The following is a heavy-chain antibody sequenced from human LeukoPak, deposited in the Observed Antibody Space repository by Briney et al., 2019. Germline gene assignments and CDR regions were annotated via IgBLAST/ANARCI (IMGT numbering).Heavy chain of an antibody. V-gene: IGHV4-39*01. CDR3: VRHSTVTTGYFQN. Sequence: PSETLSLTCTVSGGSIGISGYYWGWIRQPPGKALEWIGSIYYTGSTYYNPSLKSRVTISVDTSKNQFSLKLSSVTAADTAVYYCVRHSTVTTGYFQNWGQGTLVTVSS. CDR1: GGSIGISGYY. J-gene: IGHJ1*01. CDR2: IYYTGST. D-gene: IGHD4-11*01.